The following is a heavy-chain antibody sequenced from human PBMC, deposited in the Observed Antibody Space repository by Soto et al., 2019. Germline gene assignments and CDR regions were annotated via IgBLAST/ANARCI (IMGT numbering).Heavy chain of an antibody. CDR1: GGTFSSYA. J-gene: IGHJ4*02. V-gene: IGHV1-69*13. D-gene: IGHD3-9*01. CDR2: IIPIFGTA. Sequence: SVKVSCKASGGTFSSYAISWVRQAPGQGLEWMGGIIPIFGTANYAQKFQGRVTITADESTSTAYMELSSLRSEDTAVYYCARVLLAYDILTGYSYYFDYWGQGTLVTVSS. CDR3: ARVLLAYDILTGYSYYFDY.